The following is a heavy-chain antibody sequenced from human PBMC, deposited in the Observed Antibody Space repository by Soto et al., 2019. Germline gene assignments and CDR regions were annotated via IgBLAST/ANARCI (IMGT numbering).Heavy chain of an antibody. CDR2: INAGNGNT. CDR1: GYTFTSYA. Sequence: QVQLVQSGAEVKKPGASVKVSCKASGYTFTSYAMHWVRQAPGQRLEWMGWINAGNGNTKYSQKFQGRVTITRDTSASKANMELSSLRSEDTAVYYCARGYGGPIGWFDPWGQGTLVTVSS. D-gene: IGHD3-16*01. CDR3: ARGYGGPIGWFDP. J-gene: IGHJ5*02. V-gene: IGHV1-3*01.